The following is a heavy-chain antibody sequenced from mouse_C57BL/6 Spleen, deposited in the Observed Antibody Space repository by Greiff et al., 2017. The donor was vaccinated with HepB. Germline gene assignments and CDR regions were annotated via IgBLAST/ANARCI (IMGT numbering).Heavy chain of an antibody. D-gene: IGHD1-1*01. J-gene: IGHJ1*03. Sequence: QVQLQQSGAELARPGASVKLSCKASGYTFTSYGISWVKQRTGQGLEWIGEIYPRSGNTYYNEKFKGKATLTADKSSSTAYMELRSLTSEDSAVYFCARHYYGSSYPWYFDVWGTGTTVTVSS. CDR3: ARHYYGSSYPWYFDV. CDR1: GYTFTSYG. CDR2: IYPRSGNT. V-gene: IGHV1-81*01.